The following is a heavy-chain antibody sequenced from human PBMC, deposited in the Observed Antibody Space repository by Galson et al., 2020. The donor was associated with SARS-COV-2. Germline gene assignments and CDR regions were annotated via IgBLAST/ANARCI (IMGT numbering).Heavy chain of an antibody. CDR1: GGHISSGSYY. Sequence: SETLSLTRSVSGGHISSGSYYWSWIRQPAGTGLEWIGRIYITGSTDNNPSLKSRVTISADTSKNQFSLKLSSVTAADTAVYYCARGDGGYSGYDSFDYWGQGTLVTVSS. D-gene: IGHD5-12*01. J-gene: IGHJ4*02. CDR2: IYITGST. V-gene: IGHV4-61*02. CDR3: ARGDGGYSGYDSFDY.